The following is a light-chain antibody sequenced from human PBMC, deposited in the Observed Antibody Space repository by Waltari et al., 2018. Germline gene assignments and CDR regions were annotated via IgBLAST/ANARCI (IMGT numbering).Light chain of an antibody. V-gene: IGKV3-15*01. CDR2: GAS. Sequence: EIVMTQSPATLSVFPGERATLPCRASQSIRSNLAWYQLKPGQAPRLLIYGASTRATGIPARFSGSGSGTEFTFTISSLQSEDFAVYFCQQYDNWLGTFGQGTKVEIK. CDR1: QSIRSN. J-gene: IGKJ1*01. CDR3: QQYDNWLGT.